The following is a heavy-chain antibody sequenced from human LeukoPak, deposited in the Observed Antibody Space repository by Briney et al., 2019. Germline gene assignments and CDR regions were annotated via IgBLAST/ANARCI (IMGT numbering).Heavy chain of an antibody. Sequence: GGSLRLSCAASGFTLRSYEMNWVRQAPGKGLEWVSYVSSSGGGMLYADSVKGRFTVSRDNAKNSLSLQMSSLRAEDTAVYYCARDLYGSGGDAFDIWGQGTMVTVSS. CDR2: VSSSGGGM. CDR3: ARDLYGSGGDAFDI. J-gene: IGHJ3*02. D-gene: IGHD3-10*01. CDR1: GFTLRSYE. V-gene: IGHV3-48*03.